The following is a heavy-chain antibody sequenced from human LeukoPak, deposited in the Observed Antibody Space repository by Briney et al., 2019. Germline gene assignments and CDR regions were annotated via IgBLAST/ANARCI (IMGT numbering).Heavy chain of an antibody. CDR1: GFTFSSYG. CDR3: ARLGWELGNWDY. V-gene: IGHV3-33*01. CDR2: IWYDGSNK. Sequence: GGSLRLSCAASGFTFSSYGMHWVRQAPGKGLEWVAVIWYDGSNKYYADSVKGRFTISRDNSKNTLYLQMNSLRAVDTAVYYCARLGWELGNWDYWGQGTLVTVSS. D-gene: IGHD1-26*01. J-gene: IGHJ4*02.